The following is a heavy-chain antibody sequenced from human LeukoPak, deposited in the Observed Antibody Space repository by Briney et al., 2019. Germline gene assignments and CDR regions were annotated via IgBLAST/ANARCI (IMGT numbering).Heavy chain of an antibody. CDR2: IYTSGST. V-gene: IGHV4-4*07. CDR1: GGSISSYY. D-gene: IGHD3-3*01. CDR3: ARDRELRFFDY. J-gene: IGHJ4*02. Sequence: PSETLSLTCTVSGGSISSYYWSWIRQPPGKGLEWIGRIYTSGSTNYNPSLKSRVTMSVDTSKNQFSLKLSSVTAVDTAVYYCARDRELRFFDYWGQGTLVTVSS.